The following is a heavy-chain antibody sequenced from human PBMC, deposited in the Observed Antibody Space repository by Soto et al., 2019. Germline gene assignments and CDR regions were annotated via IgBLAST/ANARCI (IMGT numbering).Heavy chain of an antibody. Sequence: GGSLRLSCAVSGFPLTDYGMHWVRQAPGKGLGWVAVIWYDESKKYYADSVKGRFTISRDTTKNTVYLQMNSLRVEDTAVYYCASERGDSYFDYWGQGALVTVSS. CDR1: GFPLTDYG. CDR3: ASERGDSYFDY. D-gene: IGHD7-27*01. V-gene: IGHV3-33*01. CDR2: IWYDESKK. J-gene: IGHJ4*02.